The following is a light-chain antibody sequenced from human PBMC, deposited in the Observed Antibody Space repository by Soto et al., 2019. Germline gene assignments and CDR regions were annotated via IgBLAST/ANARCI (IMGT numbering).Light chain of an antibody. CDR2: EVT. CDR3: SSYRRPTTLV. V-gene: IGLV2-14*01. CDR1: TTDIGDYNW. J-gene: IGLJ1*01. Sequence: QSALTQPASGSGSPGHSITISCTGTTTDIGDYNWVSWYQQYPGRAPKLIIYEVTNRPSGISERFSGSKSGNTASLTISGLQTDDEADYFCSSYRRPTTLVFGPGTKVTVL.